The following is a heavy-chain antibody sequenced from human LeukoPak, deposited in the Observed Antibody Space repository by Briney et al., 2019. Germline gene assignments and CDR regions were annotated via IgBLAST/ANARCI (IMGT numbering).Heavy chain of an antibody. J-gene: IGHJ4*02. CDR1: GGSFSGYY. CDR2: INHSGST. V-gene: IGHV4-34*01. CDR3: ARGRVLGFGEALFDY. Sequence: SETLSLTCAVYGGSFSGYYWSWIRQPPGKGLEWIGEINHSGSTNYNPSLKSRVTISVDTSKNQFSLKLSSVTAADTAVYYCARGRVLGFGEALFDYWGRGTLVTVSS. D-gene: IGHD3-10*01.